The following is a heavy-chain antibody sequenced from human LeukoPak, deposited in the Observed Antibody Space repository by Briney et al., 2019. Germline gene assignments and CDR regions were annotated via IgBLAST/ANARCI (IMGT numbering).Heavy chain of an antibody. CDR3: ASDSPYYGMDV. CDR1: GFPFSSYW. CDR2: INSDGSAT. V-gene: IGHV3-74*01. Sequence: GGPLRLSCAASGFPFSSYWMHWVRQVPGKGLLWVSRINSDGSATIYADSVRGRFTISRDNAKNSLYLQMSGLRVEDTAVYHCASDSPYYGMDVWGQGTTVTVSS. J-gene: IGHJ6*02.